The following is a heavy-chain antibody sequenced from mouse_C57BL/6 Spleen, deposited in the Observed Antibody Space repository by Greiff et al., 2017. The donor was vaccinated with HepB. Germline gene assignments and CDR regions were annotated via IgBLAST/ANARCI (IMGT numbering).Heavy chain of an antibody. Sequence: EVQRVESGGGLVQPKGSLKLSCAASGFSFNTYAMNWVRQAPGKGLEWVARIRSKSNNYATYYADSVKDRFTISRDDSESMLYLQMNNLKTEDTAMYYCVRGGNYDFDYWGQGTTLTVSS. V-gene: IGHV10-1*01. J-gene: IGHJ2*01. D-gene: IGHD2-1*01. CDR3: VRGGNYDFDY. CDR2: IRSKSNNYAT. CDR1: GFSFNTYA.